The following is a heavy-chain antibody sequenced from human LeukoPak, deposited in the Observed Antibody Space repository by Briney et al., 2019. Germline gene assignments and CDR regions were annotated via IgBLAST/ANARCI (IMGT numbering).Heavy chain of an antibody. CDR3: ASGGGDYYFDY. D-gene: IGHD3-16*01. V-gene: IGHV3-64D*06. CDR2: ISPHGGTT. J-gene: IGHJ4*02. CDR1: GFTFSIYT. Sequence: GGSLRLSCSASGFTFSIYTMHWVRQAPGKGLEYVSAISPHGGTTYYADSVKGRFTISRDNSKNTLYLQMSSLRVEDTAVYYCASGGGDYYFDYWGQGTLVTVSS.